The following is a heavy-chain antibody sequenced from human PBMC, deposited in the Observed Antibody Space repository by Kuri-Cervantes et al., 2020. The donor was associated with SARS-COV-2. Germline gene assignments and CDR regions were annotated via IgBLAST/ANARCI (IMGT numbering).Heavy chain of an antibody. J-gene: IGHJ4*02. CDR1: GYTFTSYD. V-gene: IGHV1-18*01. Sequence: ASVKVSCKASGYTFTSYDINWVRQATGQGLEWMGWISAHNNNAKYAQKLQGRVTMTTDTSTSTAYMELRRLTSDDTAVYYCARDEDLAELRTTDYWGQGTLVTVSS. CDR3: ARDEDLAELRTTDY. CDR2: ISAHNNNA. D-gene: IGHD1-14*01.